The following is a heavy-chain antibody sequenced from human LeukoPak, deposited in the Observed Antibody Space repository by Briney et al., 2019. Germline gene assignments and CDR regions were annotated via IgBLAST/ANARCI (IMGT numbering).Heavy chain of an antibody. Sequence: SETLSLTCTVSGGSISSSSYYWSWIRQPAGKGLEWIGRIYTSGSTNYNPSLKSRVTMSVDTSKNQFSLKLSSVTAADTAVYYCARRPFGWYDSSGNDAFDIWGQGTMVTVSS. J-gene: IGHJ3*02. V-gene: IGHV4-61*02. CDR2: IYTSGST. CDR3: ARRPFGWYDSSGNDAFDI. CDR1: GGSISSSSYY. D-gene: IGHD3-22*01.